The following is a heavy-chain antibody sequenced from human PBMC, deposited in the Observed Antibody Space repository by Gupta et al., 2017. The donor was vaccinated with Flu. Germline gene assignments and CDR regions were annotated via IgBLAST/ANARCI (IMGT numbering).Heavy chain of an antibody. V-gene: IGHV4-34*01. Sequence: WIRQTPGKGLEWMGEINHSGSTNYNPSLKSRVTISVDTSKNQFSLKLSSVTAADTAVYYCARGWPRYNWNYFSVVHWFDPWGQGTLVTVSS. J-gene: IGHJ5*02. CDR3: ARGWPRYNWNYFSVVHWFDP. D-gene: IGHD1-7*01. CDR2: INHSGST.